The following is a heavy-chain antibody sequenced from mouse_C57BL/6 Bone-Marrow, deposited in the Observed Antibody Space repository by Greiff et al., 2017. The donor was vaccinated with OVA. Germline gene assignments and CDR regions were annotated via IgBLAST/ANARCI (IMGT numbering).Heavy chain of an antibody. CDR3: ASLTDVDC. J-gene: IGHJ2*01. Sequence: VQLQESGAELMKPGASVKLSCTATGYTFTGYWIEWVKQRPGHGLEWIGEILPGSGSTNYHDQFKGQATFTADTSSNTAYMHLISLATEDAAICYCASLTDVDCGGRGTALTVSA. CDR2: ILPGSGST. V-gene: IGHV1-9*01. D-gene: IGHD4-1*01. CDR1: GYTFTGYW.